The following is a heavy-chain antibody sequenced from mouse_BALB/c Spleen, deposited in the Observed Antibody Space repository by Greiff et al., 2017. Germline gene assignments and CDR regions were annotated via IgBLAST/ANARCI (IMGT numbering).Heavy chain of an antibody. Sequence: VQLVESGPGLVQPSQSLSITCTVSGFSLTSYGVHWVRQSPGKGLEWLRVIWSGGSTDYNAAFISRLSISKDNSKSQVFFKMNSLQANDTAIYYCARNGDYYYGSSTCMDYWGQGTSVTVSS. CDR3: ARNGDYYYGSSTCMDY. CDR2: IWSGGST. V-gene: IGHV2-2*02. D-gene: IGHD1-1*01. J-gene: IGHJ4*01. CDR1: GFSLTSYG.